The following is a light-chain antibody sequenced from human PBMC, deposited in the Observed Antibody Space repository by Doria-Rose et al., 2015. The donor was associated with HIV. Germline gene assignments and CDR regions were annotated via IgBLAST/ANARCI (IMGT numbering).Light chain of an antibody. V-gene: IGKV1-39*01. CDR3: QQTYSSPPWT. J-gene: IGKJ1*01. CDR1: QTVSTS. Sequence: MTQSPSSLSASIGDRVTITCRASQTVSTSLNWFQQEPGKAPKLLIYAASSLQSGVPSRFSGSGYGTDFTRTISGLQPGDFATYYCQQTYSSPPWTFGQGTKVDMK. CDR2: AAS.